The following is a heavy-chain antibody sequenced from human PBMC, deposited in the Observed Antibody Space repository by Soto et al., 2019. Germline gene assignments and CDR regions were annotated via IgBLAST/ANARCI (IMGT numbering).Heavy chain of an antibody. D-gene: IGHD3-22*01. Sequence: QAQLVQSGAEVKKPGASVNVSCKASGYDYVTYAITWVRQRPGQGLEWMGWISTLNGNTNYAQNFQGRVTMTTDTSTRIVHLELRSLRSDDTAVYYCARRVQAWLPDYYSMDVWGQGTTVTVSS. CDR1: GYDYVTYA. CDR3: ARRVQAWLPDYYSMDV. V-gene: IGHV1-18*01. J-gene: IGHJ6*02. CDR2: ISTLNGNT.